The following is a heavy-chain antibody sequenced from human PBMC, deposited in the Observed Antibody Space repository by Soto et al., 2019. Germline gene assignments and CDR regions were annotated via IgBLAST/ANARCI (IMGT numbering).Heavy chain of an antibody. CDR1: GFTFSSYA. Sequence: GGSLRLSCAASGFTFSSYAMSWVRQAPGKGLEWVSAISGSGGSTYYADSVKGRFTISRDNSKNTLYLQMNSLRAEDTAVYYCAKSWKRGYSGYDSIGVYFDYWGQGTLVTVSS. CDR3: AKSWKRGYSGYDSIGVYFDY. D-gene: IGHD5-12*01. J-gene: IGHJ4*02. CDR2: ISGSGGST. V-gene: IGHV3-23*01.